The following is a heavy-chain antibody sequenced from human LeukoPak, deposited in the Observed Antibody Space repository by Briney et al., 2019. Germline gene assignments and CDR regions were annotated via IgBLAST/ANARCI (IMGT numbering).Heavy chain of an antibody. J-gene: IGHJ4*02. D-gene: IGHD6-13*01. CDR3: ARDPVAAAGTGGDY. CDR2: ISAYNGNT. Sequence: AASVKVSCKASGYPFTSYGISWVRQAPGQGLEWMGWISAYNGNTNYAQKLHGRVTMTTGTSTSTAYMELRSLRSDDTAVYYCARDPVAAAGTGGDYWGQGTLVTVSS. V-gene: IGHV1-18*01. CDR1: GYPFTSYG.